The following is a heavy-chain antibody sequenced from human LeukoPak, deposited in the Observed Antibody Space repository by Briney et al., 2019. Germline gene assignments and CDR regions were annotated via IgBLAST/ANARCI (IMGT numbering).Heavy chain of an antibody. V-gene: IGHV3-23*01. J-gene: IGHJ4*02. D-gene: IGHD4-23*01. CDR2: VSGSGGST. Sequence: GESLKISCAASGFTFSSYAMSWVRQAPGKGLEWVSAVSGSGGSTYYADSVKGRFTISRDNSKNTLYLQMNSLRAEDTAVYYCAKIQASFYGGKARNYFDYWGQGTLVTVSS. CDR3: AKIQASFYGGKARNYFDY. CDR1: GFTFSSYA.